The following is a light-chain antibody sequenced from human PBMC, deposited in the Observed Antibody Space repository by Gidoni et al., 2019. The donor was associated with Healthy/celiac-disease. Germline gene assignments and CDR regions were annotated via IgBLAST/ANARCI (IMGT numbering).Light chain of an antibody. V-gene: IGKV1-39*01. CDR2: AAS. J-gene: IGKJ5*01. Sequence: DVQMTQSQSSLSASVGDSVTITCRESQSISSYLNWYQQKPGKAPKLLIYAASSLQSGVPSRFSGSGSGTDFTLTISSLQPEDFATYYCQQSDSTAITFGQGTRLEIK. CDR3: QQSDSTAIT. CDR1: QSISSY.